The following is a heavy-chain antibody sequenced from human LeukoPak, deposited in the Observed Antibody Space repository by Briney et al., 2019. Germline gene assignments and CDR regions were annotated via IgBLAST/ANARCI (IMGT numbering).Heavy chain of an antibody. D-gene: IGHD3-3*01. Sequence: ASVKVSCKASGGTFSSYAISWVRQAPGQGLEWMGGIIPIFGTANYAQKFQGKVTITTDESTSTAYMELSSLRSEDTAVYYCARGFRPVGVVIIPGWFDPWGQGTLVTVSS. CDR1: GGTFSSYA. V-gene: IGHV1-69*05. CDR2: IIPIFGTA. CDR3: ARGFRPVGVVIIPGWFDP. J-gene: IGHJ5*02.